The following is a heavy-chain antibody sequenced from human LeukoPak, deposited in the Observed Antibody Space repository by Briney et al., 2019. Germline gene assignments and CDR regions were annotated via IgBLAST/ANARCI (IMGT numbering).Heavy chain of an antibody. CDR3: ARRAGAYSHPYDY. D-gene: IGHD4/OR15-4a*01. Sequence: GGSLRLSCAASGFTFRNYGMHWVRQAPGKGLEWVAIIASDGSHGYYADSVKGRFTISIDNSKNTLYLQMNSLRVEATAVYYCARRAGAYSHPYDYWGQGTLVTVSS. CDR2: IASDGSHG. CDR1: GFTFRNYG. J-gene: IGHJ4*02. V-gene: IGHV3-30*03.